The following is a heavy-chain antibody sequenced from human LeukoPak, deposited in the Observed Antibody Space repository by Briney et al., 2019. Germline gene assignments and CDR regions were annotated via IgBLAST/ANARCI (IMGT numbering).Heavy chain of an antibody. Sequence: GASVKVSCKASGGTFSIYAISWGREGPGQGLGWMGRIILIFGIANYAQTVQGRVTITADKSTSTAYMELSSLRSEDTAVYYCAREAGIQLWSYFDYWGQGTLVTVSS. V-gene: IGHV1-69*04. CDR3: AREAGIQLWSYFDY. CDR2: IILIFGIA. J-gene: IGHJ4*02. CDR1: GGTFSIYA. D-gene: IGHD5-18*01.